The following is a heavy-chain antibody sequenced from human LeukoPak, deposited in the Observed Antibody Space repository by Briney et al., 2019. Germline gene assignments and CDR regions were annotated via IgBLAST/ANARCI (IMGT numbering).Heavy chain of an antibody. J-gene: IGHJ4*02. CDR3: ARDRQGMGY. V-gene: IGHV6-1*01. Sequence: SQTLSLTCALSGDTVSSNSAAWHWLRQSPSRGLEWLVRTYYRSTSTNDYAPSVRGRITISPDTSKDQFSLQLNSVTPEDTAVYYCARDRQGMGYWGQGTAVRVSS. CDR1: GDTVSSNSAA. CDR2: TYYRSTSTN.